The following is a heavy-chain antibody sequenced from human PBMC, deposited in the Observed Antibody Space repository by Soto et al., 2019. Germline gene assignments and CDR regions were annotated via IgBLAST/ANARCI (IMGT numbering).Heavy chain of an antibody. CDR1: GGSISSGGYY. D-gene: IGHD3-16*01. V-gene: IGHV4-31*03. Sequence: SETLSLTCTVSGGSISSGGYYWSWIRQHPGKGLEWIGYIYYSGSTYYNPSLKSRVTISVDTSKNQFSLKLSSVTAADTAVYYCASSGKGGQITFGGVTNYWGQGTLVTVSS. J-gene: IGHJ4*02. CDR3: ASSGKGGQITFGGVTNY. CDR2: IYYSGST.